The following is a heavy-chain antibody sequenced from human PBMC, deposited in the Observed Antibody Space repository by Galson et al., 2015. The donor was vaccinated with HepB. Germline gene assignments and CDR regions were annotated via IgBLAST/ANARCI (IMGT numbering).Heavy chain of an antibody. J-gene: IGHJ3*02. V-gene: IGHV3-21*06. CDR1: AFSIRNYD. CDR3: ARGGMDAFDI. Sequence: LRISCAASAFSIRNYDMNWVRQAPGKGLEWVSSIDASGRDKYHAESVKGRFTISRENAKNLLYLQMSSLRAEDTALYYCARGGMDAFDIWGQGTMVTVSS. CDR2: IDASGRDK. D-gene: IGHD1-14*01.